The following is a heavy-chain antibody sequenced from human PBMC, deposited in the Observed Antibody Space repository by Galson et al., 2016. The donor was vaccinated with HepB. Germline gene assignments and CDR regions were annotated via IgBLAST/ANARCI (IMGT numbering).Heavy chain of an antibody. CDR1: GFSFKNYD. J-gene: IGHJ6*02. CDR3: AGAYYDFVYGMDV. D-gene: IGHD3-3*01. Sequence: SLRLSCAASGFSFKNYDMHWVRQTTGKGLEWVSTIDAAGATYYLGSVKGRFAISRESAKNSLYLQMNSLRAEDTAIYYCAGAYYDFVYGMDVWGQGTTVTVSS. CDR2: IDAAGAT. V-gene: IGHV3-13*01.